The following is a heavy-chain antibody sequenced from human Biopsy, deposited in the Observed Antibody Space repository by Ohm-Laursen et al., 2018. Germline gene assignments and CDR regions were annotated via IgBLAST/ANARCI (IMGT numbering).Heavy chain of an antibody. CDR3: ARDSGGSDSIKGWYDALDL. CDR2: INKDWSVT. D-gene: IGHD3-16*01. Sequence: GSLRLSCAASVFTFSHYCMYWVRQSPGKGLEWVANINKDWSVTNYLDSAKGRFVVSRDNAKNAAYLQMNSLRTEGTAIYYCARDSGGSDSIKGWYDALDLWGRGTTVTVSS. V-gene: IGHV3-7*01. J-gene: IGHJ3*01. CDR1: VFTFSHYC.